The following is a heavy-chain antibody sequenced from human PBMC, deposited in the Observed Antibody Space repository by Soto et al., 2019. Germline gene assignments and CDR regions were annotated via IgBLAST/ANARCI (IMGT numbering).Heavy chain of an antibody. V-gene: IGHV2-5*02. CDR1: GFSLTTSGVG. Sequence: QITLNESGPTVVRPTETLTLTCRFSGFSLTTSGVGVGWIRQSPGKAPEWLALIYWDDDKRYSASLKSRLTITNDTSKNQVVLTVSDLDPRVTATYYCAHRVLRTVLGLVTTTPIYFDFWGQGTPVAVSS. CDR2: IYWDDDK. D-gene: IGHD3-3*01. CDR3: AHRVLRTVLGLVTTTPIYFDF. J-gene: IGHJ4*02.